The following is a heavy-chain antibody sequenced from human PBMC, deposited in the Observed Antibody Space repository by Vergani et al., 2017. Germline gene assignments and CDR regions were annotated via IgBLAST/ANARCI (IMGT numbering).Heavy chain of an antibody. Sequence: QAQLVQSGAEVQKPGASVKVSCKASGYTFTGYYMHWVRQAPGQGLEWMGWINPNSGGTNYAQKFQGRVTMTRDTSISTAYMELSRLRSDDTAVYYGARGYCSSTSCQRRWWFDPWGQGTLVTVSS. CDR2: INPNSGGT. CDR3: ARGYCSSTSCQRRWWFDP. J-gene: IGHJ5*02. V-gene: IGHV1-2*02. D-gene: IGHD2-2*01. CDR1: GYTFTGYY.